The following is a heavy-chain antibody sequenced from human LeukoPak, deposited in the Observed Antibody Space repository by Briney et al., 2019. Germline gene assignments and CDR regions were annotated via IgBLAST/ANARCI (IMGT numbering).Heavy chain of an antibody. Sequence: GSLRLSCAASGFPFSSFAMHWVRQAPGKGLEWVPFIFYDGSHKDYQDSVKGRFTISRDNSKNTLYLQMNSLRAEDTAVYYCAKSGPAASEYFQHWGQGTLVTVSS. CDR3: AKSGPAASEYFQH. CDR2: IFYDGSHK. D-gene: IGHD2-2*01. V-gene: IGHV3-30*02. J-gene: IGHJ1*01. CDR1: GFPFSSFA.